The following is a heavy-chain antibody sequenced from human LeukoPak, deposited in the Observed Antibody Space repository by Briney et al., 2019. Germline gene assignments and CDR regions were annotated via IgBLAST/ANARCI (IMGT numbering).Heavy chain of an antibody. CDR2: IYPNTNT. J-gene: IGHJ4*02. Sequence: GGSLRLSCAVSGFSDSDNYVSWARRAPGKGLQWVSIIYPNTNTYNAASVKGRFTISRDNSKNTIYLEIDSLTAEDTAVYYCARTNPVYGDYDYWGLGTLVTVYS. CDR3: ARTNPVYGDYDY. CDR1: GFSDSDNY. V-gene: IGHV3-53*01. D-gene: IGHD4-17*01.